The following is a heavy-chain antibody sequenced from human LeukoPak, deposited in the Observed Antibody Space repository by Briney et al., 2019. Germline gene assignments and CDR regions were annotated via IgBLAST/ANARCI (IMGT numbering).Heavy chain of an antibody. CDR3: AKDIYRGYSSSSLDY. Sequence: GGSLRLSCAASGFTFDEHTMYWVRQAPGKGLEWVSLIAWDDGQIDYEDSVKGRFTVSRDNSKNSLYLQMNSLRTEDTALYYCAKDIYRGYSSSSLDYWGQGTLVTVSS. CDR2: IAWDDGQI. V-gene: IGHV3-43*01. J-gene: IGHJ4*02. CDR1: GFTFDEHT. D-gene: IGHD5-18*01.